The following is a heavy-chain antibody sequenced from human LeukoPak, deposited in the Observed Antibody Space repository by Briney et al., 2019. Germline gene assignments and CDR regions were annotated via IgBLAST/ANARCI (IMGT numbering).Heavy chain of an antibody. CDR1: GGSISSYY. V-gene: IGHV4-59*01. CDR3: ARESSWGNFDY. J-gene: IGHJ4*02. Sequence: SQTLSLTCTVSGGSISSYYWSWIRQPPGKGLEWIGYIYYSGSTNYNPSLKSRVTISVDTSKNQFSLKLSYVTAADTAVYFCARESSWGNFDYWGQGTLVTVSS. D-gene: IGHD7-27*01. CDR2: IYYSGST.